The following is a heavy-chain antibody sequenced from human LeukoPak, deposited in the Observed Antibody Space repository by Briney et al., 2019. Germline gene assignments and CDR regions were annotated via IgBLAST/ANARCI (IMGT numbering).Heavy chain of an antibody. Sequence: SETLSLTCTVSGGSISSYYRSWIRQPPGKGLEWIGYIYYSGSTNYNPSLKSRVTISVDTSKNQFSLKLSSVTAADTAVYYCARGPIAVADPWGQGTLVTVSS. V-gene: IGHV4-59*01. CDR2: IYYSGST. CDR3: ARGPIAVADP. J-gene: IGHJ5*02. CDR1: GGSISSYY. D-gene: IGHD6-19*01.